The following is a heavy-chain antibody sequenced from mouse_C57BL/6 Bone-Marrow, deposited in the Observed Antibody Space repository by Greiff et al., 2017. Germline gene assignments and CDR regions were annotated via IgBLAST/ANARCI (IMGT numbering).Heavy chain of an antibody. Sequence: QVQLQQSGAELVKPGASVKLSCKASGYTFTSYWMHWVKQRPGQGLEWIGMIHPNSGSTNYNEKFKSKATLTVDKSSSTAYMQLSSLTSEDSAVXYCAREIYYYGSSYFDYWGQGTTLTVSS. V-gene: IGHV1-64*01. CDR2: IHPNSGST. CDR1: GYTFTSYW. J-gene: IGHJ2*01. D-gene: IGHD1-1*01. CDR3: AREIYYYGSSYFDY.